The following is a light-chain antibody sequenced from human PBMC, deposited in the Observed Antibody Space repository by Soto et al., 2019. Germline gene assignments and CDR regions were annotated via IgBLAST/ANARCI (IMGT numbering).Light chain of an antibody. CDR3: QQYNNWPPEGT. Sequence: EIVMTQSPATLSVSPGERATLSCRASQNVSSNLALYQQKPGQAPSLLIYGASTRATGIPARFSGSGFGTEFTLTISSLQSEDFAVYYCQQYNNWPPEGTFGQGTKVDIK. J-gene: IGKJ1*01. CDR1: QNVSSN. CDR2: GAS. V-gene: IGKV3D-15*01.